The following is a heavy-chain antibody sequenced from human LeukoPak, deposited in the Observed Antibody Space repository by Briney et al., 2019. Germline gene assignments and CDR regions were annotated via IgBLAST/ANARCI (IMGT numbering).Heavy chain of an antibody. Sequence: GSLRLSCAASGFTFSDYYMSWIRQAPGKGLEGVSYISSSGSTIYYADSVKGRFTISRDNAKNSLYLQMNSLRAEDTAVYYCARDRGLYGGNKGRSVRHFDYWGQGTLVTVSS. CDR3: ARDRGLYGGNKGRSVRHFDY. CDR1: GFTFSDYY. CDR2: ISSSGSTI. D-gene: IGHD4-23*01. J-gene: IGHJ4*02. V-gene: IGHV3-11*01.